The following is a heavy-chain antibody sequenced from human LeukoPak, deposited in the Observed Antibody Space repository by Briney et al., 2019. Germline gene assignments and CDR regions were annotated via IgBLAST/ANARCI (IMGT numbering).Heavy chain of an antibody. J-gene: IGHJ4*02. Sequence: KPSETLSLTCTVSGDSISSTSYYWDWIRQPPGKGLEWIGYIYHSGSTNYNPSLESRVTLSLDTSKQQFSLKLTSVTAADTAVYYCARHTYIKSVAPFDYWGQGTLVTVSS. CDR1: GDSISSTSYY. D-gene: IGHD4-23*01. CDR2: IYHSGST. V-gene: IGHV4-61*05. CDR3: ARHTYIKSVAPFDY.